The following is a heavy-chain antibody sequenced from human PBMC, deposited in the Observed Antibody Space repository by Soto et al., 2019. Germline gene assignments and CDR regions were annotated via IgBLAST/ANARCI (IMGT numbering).Heavy chain of an antibody. CDR1: GASITYGAYS. J-gene: IGHJ4*02. V-gene: IGHV4-30-2*01. D-gene: IGHD3-10*01. CDR2: INHLETT. Sequence: QLQLHMSGSGLVKPSQTLSLTCTVSGASITYGAYSWSWIRQTPGKGLEWIGYINHLETTFYNPSFESRLTLSIDRTNNQFSLTLKSMSAADRAVYFCARGGGFDSFDYWGQGILVTVSS. CDR3: ARGGGFDSFDY.